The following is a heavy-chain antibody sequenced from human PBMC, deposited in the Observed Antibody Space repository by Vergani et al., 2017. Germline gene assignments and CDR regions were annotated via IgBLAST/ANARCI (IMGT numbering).Heavy chain of an antibody. CDR2: INHSGST. CDR1: GGSFSGYY. J-gene: IGHJ6*02. Sequence: QVQLQQWGAGLLKPSETLSLTCAVYGGSFSGYYWSWIRQPPGKGLEWIGEINHSGSTNHNPSLKSRVTISVDTSKNQFSLKLSSVTAADTAVYYCARSPHYYYGMDVWGQGTTVTVSS. V-gene: IGHV4-34*01. CDR3: ARSPHYYYGMDV.